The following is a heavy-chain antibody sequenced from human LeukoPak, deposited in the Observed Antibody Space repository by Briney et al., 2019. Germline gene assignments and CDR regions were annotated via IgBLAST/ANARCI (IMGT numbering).Heavy chain of an antibody. CDR2: IIPIFGTA. Sequence: GASVKVSCKASGGTFSSYAISWVRQAPGQGLEWMGGIIPIFGTANYAQKLQGRVTMTTDASTSTAYMELRSLRSDDTAVYYCARAPYSSSWFDYWGQGTLVTVSS. D-gene: IGHD6-13*01. V-gene: IGHV1-69*05. CDR3: ARAPYSSSWFDY. CDR1: GGTFSSYA. J-gene: IGHJ4*02.